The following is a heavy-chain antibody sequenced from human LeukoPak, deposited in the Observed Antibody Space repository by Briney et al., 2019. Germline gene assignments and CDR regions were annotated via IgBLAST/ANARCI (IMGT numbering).Heavy chain of an antibody. Sequence: GESLKISCKGSGFDFTSSSIGWVRQMPGKGVEWMTIIRPADSDTRYSSSFRGQVTISADKSISTAYLQWSSLKASDTAMYYCARQGGSGLFDFCGQGTLVTVSS. V-gene: IGHV5-51*01. D-gene: IGHD3-10*01. J-gene: IGHJ4*02. CDR1: GFDFTSSS. CDR2: IRPADSDT. CDR3: ARQGGSGLFDF.